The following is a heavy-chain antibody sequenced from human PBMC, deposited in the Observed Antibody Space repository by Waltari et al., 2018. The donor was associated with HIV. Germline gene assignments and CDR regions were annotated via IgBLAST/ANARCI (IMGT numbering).Heavy chain of an antibody. D-gene: IGHD4-17*01. J-gene: IGHJ5*02. V-gene: IGHV3-48*02. CDR2: ISSSSSTI. CDR3: AGGLMTTSPT. CDR1: GLTYSSYS. Sequence: EVQLVESGGGVVQPGGSLRLSWAASGLTYSSYSMNWVRQAPGKGLEWVSYISSSSSTIYYADSVKGRFTISRDNAKNSLYLQMNSLRDEDTAVYYCAGGLMTTSPTWGQGTLVTVSS.